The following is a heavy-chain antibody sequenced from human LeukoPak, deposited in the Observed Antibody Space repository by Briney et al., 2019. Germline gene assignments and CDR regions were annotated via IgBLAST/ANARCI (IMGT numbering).Heavy chain of an antibody. D-gene: IGHD1-26*01. CDR1: GDSISGSKYF. Sequence: SETLSLTCSVSGDSISGSKYFWGWIRQSPGKGLEWIASIYYSGSIYYNPSLNSRVTISVDTSKNQFSLKLSSVTAADTAVYCCARRRGSYYDYWGQGTLVTVSS. CDR2: IYYSGSI. V-gene: IGHV4-39*01. CDR3: ARRRGSYYDY. J-gene: IGHJ4*02.